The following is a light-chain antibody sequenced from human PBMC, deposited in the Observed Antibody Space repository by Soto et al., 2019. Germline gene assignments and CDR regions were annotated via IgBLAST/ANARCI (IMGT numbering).Light chain of an antibody. Sequence: EIVLTQSPATLSLSPGEKATLSCRASESVSSYLAWYQQRPGQGPRLLIFDASNRQYGIPARFSGSGSGTDFTLTINSLEPEDFAVYSCPQRYNGPPRFGKGTK. V-gene: IGKV3-11*01. J-gene: IGKJ1*01. CDR3: PQRYNGPPR. CDR2: DAS. CDR1: ESVSSY.